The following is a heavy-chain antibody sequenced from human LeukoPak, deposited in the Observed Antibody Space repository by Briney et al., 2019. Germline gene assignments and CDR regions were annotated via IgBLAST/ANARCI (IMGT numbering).Heavy chain of an antibody. Sequence: PSETLSLTCTVSGVSISSSNSYWGWIRQPPGKGLEWIGSIYYSGNTYYNASLKSQVSISIDTSKNQFSLKLSSVTAADTAVYYCARVYYSGSYDYWYFDLWGRGTLVTVSS. CDR3: ARVYYSGSYDYWYFDL. D-gene: IGHD6-13*01. CDR1: GVSISSSNSY. V-gene: IGHV4-39*07. CDR2: IYYSGNT. J-gene: IGHJ2*01.